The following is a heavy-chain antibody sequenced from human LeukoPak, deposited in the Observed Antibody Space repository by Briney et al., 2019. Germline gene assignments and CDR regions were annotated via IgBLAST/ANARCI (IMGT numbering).Heavy chain of an antibody. J-gene: IGHJ3*02. CDR3: AKVIAAAAVVRAFDI. CDR2: ISYDGSNK. D-gene: IGHD6-13*01. Sequence: GGSLRLSCAASGFTFSSYGMHWVRQAPGKGLEWVAVISYDGSNKYYADSVKGRFTISRDNSKNTLYLQMNRLRAEDTAVYYCAKVIAAAAVVRAFDIWGQGTMVTVSS. V-gene: IGHV3-30*18. CDR1: GFTFSSYG.